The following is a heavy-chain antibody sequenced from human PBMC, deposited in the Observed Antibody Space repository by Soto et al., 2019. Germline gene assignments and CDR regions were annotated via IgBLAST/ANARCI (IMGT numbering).Heavy chain of an antibody. D-gene: IGHD2-2*01. CDR1: GFTFTSSA. J-gene: IGHJ6*02. V-gene: IGHV1-58*01. Sequence: ASVKVSCKASGFTFTSSAVQWVRQARGQRLEWIGWIVVGSGNTNYAQKFQERVTITRGMSTSTAYMELSSLRSEDTAVYYCAASDCSSISCYEKGYYGMDVWGQGTTVTVSS. CDR3: AASDCSSISCYEKGYYGMDV. CDR2: IVVGSGNT.